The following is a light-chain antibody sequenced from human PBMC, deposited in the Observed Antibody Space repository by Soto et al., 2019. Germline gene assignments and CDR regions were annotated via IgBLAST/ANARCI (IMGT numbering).Light chain of an antibody. J-gene: IGLJ1*01. V-gene: IGLV2-14*01. CDR3: SSYTSVSTHV. Sequence: QPVLTQPASESGSPGQSITISCTGTRSDVGGYDYVSWYQQHPGKAPKLMIYEVTNRPSGVSNRFSGSKSGNTASLTISGLQAEDEADYYCSSYTSVSTHVFGTGTKVTVL. CDR1: RSDVGGYDY. CDR2: EVT.